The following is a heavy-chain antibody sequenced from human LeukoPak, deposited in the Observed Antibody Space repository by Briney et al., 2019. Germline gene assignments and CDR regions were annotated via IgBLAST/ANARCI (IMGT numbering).Heavy chain of an antibody. CDR2: IYTSGST. D-gene: IGHD1-14*01. J-gene: IGHJ3*02. CDR1: GGSISSGSYY. V-gene: IGHV4-61*02. Sequence: SETLSLTCTVSGGSISSGSYYWSWIRQPAGKGLEWIGRIYTSGSTNYNPSLKSRVTISVDTSKNQFSLKLSSVTAADTAVYYCAGAGEAFDIWGQGTMVTVSS. CDR3: AGAGEAFDI.